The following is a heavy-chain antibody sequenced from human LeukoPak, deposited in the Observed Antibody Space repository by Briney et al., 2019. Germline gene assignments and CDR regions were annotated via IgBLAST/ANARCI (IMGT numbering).Heavy chain of an antibody. D-gene: IGHD5-12*01. CDR3: ASVDIVTHDAFDI. CDR1: GGSFSGNY. V-gene: IGHV4-34*01. Sequence: SETLSLTCAVYGGSFSGNYWSWIRQPPGKGLEWIGEINHSGSTNYNPSLKSRVTISVDTSKNQFSLKLSSVTAADTAVYYCASVDIVTHDAFDIWGQGTMVTVSS. CDR2: INHSGST. J-gene: IGHJ3*02.